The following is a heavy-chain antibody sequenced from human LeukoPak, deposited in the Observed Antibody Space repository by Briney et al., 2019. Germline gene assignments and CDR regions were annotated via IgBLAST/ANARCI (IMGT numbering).Heavy chain of an antibody. CDR1: GGSISSGSYY. CDR3: ARDIWFGELSGSYYFDY. Sequence: SETLSLTCTVSGGSISSGSYYWSWIRQPAGKGLEWIGRISTSGTNYNPSLKSRVTISVDTSKNEFSLKLRSVTAADTAVYSCARDIWFGELSGSYYFDYWGQGTLVTVSS. V-gene: IGHV4-61*02. CDR2: ISTSGT. J-gene: IGHJ4*02. D-gene: IGHD3-10*01.